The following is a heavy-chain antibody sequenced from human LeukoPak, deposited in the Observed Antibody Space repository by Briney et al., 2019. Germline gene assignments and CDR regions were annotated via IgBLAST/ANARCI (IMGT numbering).Heavy chain of an antibody. CDR1: GYTFTSYA. D-gene: IGHD3-10*01. J-gene: IGHJ6*02. CDR3: ATFGVREGPDYYYYYGMDV. CDR2: MNPNSGNT. Sequence: GASVKVSCKASGYTFTSYAMNWVRQAPGQGLEWMGWMNPNSGNTGYAQKFQGRVTMTRNTSISTAYMELSSLRSEDTAVYYCATFGVREGPDYYYYYGMDVWGQGTTVTVSS. V-gene: IGHV1-8*02.